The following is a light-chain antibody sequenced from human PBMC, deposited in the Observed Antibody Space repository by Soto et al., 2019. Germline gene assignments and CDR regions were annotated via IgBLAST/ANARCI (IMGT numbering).Light chain of an antibody. CDR2: GAS. J-gene: IGKJ2*01. V-gene: IGKV3-20*01. CDR3: HQYENSPYT. CDR1: QSVTRSY. Sequence: EIVLTQSLGTLSLSPGERATLSCRASQSVTRSYLAWYQPKPDQAPRLLIYGASSTSTGIPDRFSGSGAGADFTLTISRLEPEDVAVYYCHQYENSPYTFGQGTKVEIK.